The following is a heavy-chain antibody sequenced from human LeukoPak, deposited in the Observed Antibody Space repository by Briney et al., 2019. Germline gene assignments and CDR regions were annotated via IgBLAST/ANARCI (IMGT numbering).Heavy chain of an antibody. CDR2: ISSSSSYI. V-gene: IGHV3-21*01. CDR3: ARGLYGSGSYMAPYYYMDV. Sequence: GGSLRLSCAVSGFSFSSYSMNWVRQAPGQGLGWVSSISSSSSYIYYADSVKGRLSIFRVNATNSPYLQMDSLRAEDTAVYYCARGLYGSGSYMAPYYYMDVWGKGTTVTVSS. J-gene: IGHJ6*03. D-gene: IGHD3-10*01. CDR1: GFSFSSYS.